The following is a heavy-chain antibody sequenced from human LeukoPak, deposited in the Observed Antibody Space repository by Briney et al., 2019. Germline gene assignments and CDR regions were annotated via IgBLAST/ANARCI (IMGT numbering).Heavy chain of an antibody. CDR2: IGGSGAST. CDR1: GFTFSSFT. D-gene: IGHD3-10*01. CDR3: AKNYYGSATMGGY. J-gene: IGHJ4*02. Sequence: AGSLRLSCAASGFTFSSFTMTWVRQAPGKGLEWVSTIGGSGASTYYAGSVKGRFTISRDNSKNTLSLQMNSLRAEDSAIYYCAKNYYGSATMGGYWGQGTLVTVSS. V-gene: IGHV3-23*01.